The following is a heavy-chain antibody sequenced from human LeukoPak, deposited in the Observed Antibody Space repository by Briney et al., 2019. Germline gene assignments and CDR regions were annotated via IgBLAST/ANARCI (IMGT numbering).Heavy chain of an antibody. Sequence: PGGSLRLSCAASVFTFTDYYMSWIRQAPGEGLEWVSYISSRSSTIYYADSVKGRFTISRDNAKTSLYLQMNSLRAEDTAVYYCARDRLFNDYVWGSYRQPPVGVPGTQVTVSS. CDR2: ISSRSSTI. CDR3: ARDRLFNDYVWGSYRQPPV. D-gene: IGHD3-16*02. J-gene: IGHJ4*02. V-gene: IGHV3-11*01. CDR1: VFTFTDYY.